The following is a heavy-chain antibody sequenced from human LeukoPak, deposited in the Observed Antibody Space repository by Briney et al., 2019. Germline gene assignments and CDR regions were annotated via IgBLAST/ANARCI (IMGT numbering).Heavy chain of an antibody. J-gene: IGHJ6*04. Sequence: GGTLRLSCAASGVTFSSYEMNWVGQAPGKGLEWGSYISSSGRTIYYADSVKGRLTISRDNAKKSMYLQMNSLRAEETAVYYCAQLGITMIGGVWGKGTTVTISS. CDR2: ISSSGRTI. D-gene: IGHD3-10*02. V-gene: IGHV3-48*03. CDR1: GVTFSSYE. CDR3: AQLGITMIGGV.